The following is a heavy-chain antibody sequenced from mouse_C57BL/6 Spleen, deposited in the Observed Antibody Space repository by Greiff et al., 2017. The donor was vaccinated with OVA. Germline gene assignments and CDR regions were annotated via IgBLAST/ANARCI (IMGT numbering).Heavy chain of an antibody. CDR2: IDPETGGT. V-gene: IGHV1-15*01. CDR3: TKNKNWDNYAMDY. Sequence: QVQLQQSGAELVRPGASVTLSCKASGYTFTDYEMHWVKQTPVHGLEWIGAIDPETGGTAYNQKFKGKAILTADKSSSTAYMELRSLTSEDSAVYYCTKNKNWDNYAMDYWGQGTSVTVSS. D-gene: IGHD4-1*01. J-gene: IGHJ4*01. CDR1: GYTFTDYE.